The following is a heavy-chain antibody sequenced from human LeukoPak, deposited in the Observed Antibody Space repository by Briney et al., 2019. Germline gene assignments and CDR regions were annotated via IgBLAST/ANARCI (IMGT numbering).Heavy chain of an antibody. Sequence: GGSLRLSCAASGFTVSSNYMSRVRQAPGKGLEWVSVIYSGGSTYYADSVKGRFTISRDNSKNTLYLQMNSLRAEDTAVYYCAELGITMIGGVWGKGTTVTISS. CDR2: IYSGGST. CDR3: AELGITMIGGV. D-gene: IGHD3-10*02. J-gene: IGHJ6*04. V-gene: IGHV3-66*01. CDR1: GFTVSSNY.